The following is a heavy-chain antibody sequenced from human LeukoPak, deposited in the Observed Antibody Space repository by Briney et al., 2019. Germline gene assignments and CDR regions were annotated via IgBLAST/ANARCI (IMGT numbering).Heavy chain of an antibody. CDR2: ICYSWIT. D-gene: IGHD5-24*01. J-gene: IGHJ6*03. Sequence: SETLSLTCTVSGGSISSGGYYWSWLRQHPGKGREWFVYICYSWITYYTPFLKSRVTISVDASKNQFSLKLSSGTAADTAVYYCARDRGAVDGYNLHYYNYYMGVWGKGTTVTVSS. CDR3: ARDRGAVDGYNLHYYNYYMGV. V-gene: IGHV4-31*03. CDR1: GGSISSGGYY.